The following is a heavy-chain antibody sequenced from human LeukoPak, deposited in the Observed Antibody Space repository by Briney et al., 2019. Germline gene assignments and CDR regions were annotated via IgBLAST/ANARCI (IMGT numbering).Heavy chain of an antibody. CDR1: GGSFSGYY. CDR2: IYSSGTT. J-gene: IGHJ4*02. Sequence: SETLSLTCAVYGGSFSGYYWSWSRQPAGQGMEWIGRIYSSGTTSYNPSLKSRVTMSLDTSKNQFSLKMTSVTAADTAVYYCARDFDYWGQGTLVTVSS. V-gene: IGHV4-4*07. CDR3: ARDFDY.